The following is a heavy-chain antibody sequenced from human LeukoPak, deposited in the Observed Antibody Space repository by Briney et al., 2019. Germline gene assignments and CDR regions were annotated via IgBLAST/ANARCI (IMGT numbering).Heavy chain of an antibody. CDR1: GFTFSSYS. J-gene: IGHJ4*02. CDR3: ARGAVAGTIDY. Sequence: GGSLRLSCAASGFTFSSYSMNWVRQAPGKGLEWVSSISSSSSYIYYADSVKGRFTISRDNAKNSLYLQMNSLGAEDTAVYYCARGAVAGTIDYWGQGTLVTVSS. CDR2: ISSSSSYI. V-gene: IGHV3-21*01. D-gene: IGHD6-19*01.